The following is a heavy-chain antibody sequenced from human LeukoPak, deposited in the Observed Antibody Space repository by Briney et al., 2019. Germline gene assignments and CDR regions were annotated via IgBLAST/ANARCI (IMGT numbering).Heavy chain of an antibody. D-gene: IGHD6-19*01. CDR2: IYYSGST. CDR1: GGSISSYY. J-gene: IGHJ4*02. Sequence: SETLSLTCTVSGGSISSYYWSWIRQPPGKGLEWIGYIYYSGSTNYNPSLKSRVTISVDTSKNQFSLKLSSVTAADTAVYYCARGRGAVAGTGFDYWGQGTLVTVSS. V-gene: IGHV4-59*12. CDR3: ARGRGAVAGTGFDY.